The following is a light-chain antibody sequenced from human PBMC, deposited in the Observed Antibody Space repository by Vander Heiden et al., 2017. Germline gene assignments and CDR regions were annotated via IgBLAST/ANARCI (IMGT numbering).Light chain of an antibody. CDR2: EVS. J-gene: IGLJ3*02. CDR3: SSYTRSSTRV. CDR1: SSDVGGYNY. Sequence: GSPGQSITISCTGTSSDVGGYNYVSWYQQHPGKAPKLMIYEVSNRPSGVSNRFSGSKSGNTASLTISGLQAEDEADYYCSSYTRSSTRVFGGGTKLTVL. V-gene: IGLV2-14*01.